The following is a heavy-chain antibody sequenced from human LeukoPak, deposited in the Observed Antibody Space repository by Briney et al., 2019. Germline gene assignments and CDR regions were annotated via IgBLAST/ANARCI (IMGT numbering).Heavy chain of an antibody. CDR3: ARGVPLVVVPAALDY. Sequence: SVKVSCKASGGTFSSYAISWVRQAPGQGLEWRGGIIPIFGTANYAQKFQGRVTVTADESTSTAYMELSSLRSEGTAVYYCARGVPLVVVPAALDYWGQGTLVTVSS. V-gene: IGHV1-69*01. CDR2: IIPIFGTA. CDR1: GGTFSSYA. D-gene: IGHD2-2*01. J-gene: IGHJ4*02.